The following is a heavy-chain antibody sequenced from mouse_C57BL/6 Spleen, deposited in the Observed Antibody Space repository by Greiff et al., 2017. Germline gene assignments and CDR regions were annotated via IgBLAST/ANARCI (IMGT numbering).Heavy chain of an antibody. Sequence: QVQLQQPGTELVKPGASVQLSCKASGYTFTSYWMHWVKQRPGQGLEWIGNINPSNGGTNYNEKFKSKATLTVDKSSSTAYMQLSSLTSEGSAVYYCARPNWDYYAMDYWGQGTSVTDSS. CDR3: ARPNWDYYAMDY. J-gene: IGHJ4*01. CDR1: GYTFTSYW. D-gene: IGHD4-1*01. CDR2: INPSNGGT. V-gene: IGHV1-53*01.